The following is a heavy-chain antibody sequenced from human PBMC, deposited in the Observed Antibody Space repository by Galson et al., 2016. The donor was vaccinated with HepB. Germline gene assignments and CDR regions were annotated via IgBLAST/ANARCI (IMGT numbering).Heavy chain of an antibody. CDR2: IYPGDSDT. J-gene: IGHJ4*02. Sequence: VKKPGESLKISCQGSGYSFAKYWIVWVRQMPGKGLEWMGIIYPGDSDTTYSPSFQGQVTISADKSISTAYLQWSSLKASDTAMYYCARQVGATHDHWGQGTLVTVSS. CDR1: GYSFAKYW. V-gene: IGHV5-51*01. CDR3: ARQVGATHDH. D-gene: IGHD1-26*01.